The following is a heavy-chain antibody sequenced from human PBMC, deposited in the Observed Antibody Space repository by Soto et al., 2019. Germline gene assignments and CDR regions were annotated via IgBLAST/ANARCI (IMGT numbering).Heavy chain of an antibody. D-gene: IGHD1-26*01. V-gene: IGHV3-21*01. CDR2: ISSSSSYI. CDR1: GFTFSSYG. CDR3: ARSPGGSYRPNDAFDI. J-gene: IGHJ3*02. Sequence: PGGSLRLSCAASGFTFSSYGMNWVRQPPGEGLEWVSSISSSSSYIYYADSVKVPFTISRDNAKNSLYLQMNSLRAEDXXVYYCARSPGGSYRPNDAFDIWGQGTMVTVSS.